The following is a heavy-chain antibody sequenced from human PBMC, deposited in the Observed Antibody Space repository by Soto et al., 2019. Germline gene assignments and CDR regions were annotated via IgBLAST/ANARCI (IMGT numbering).Heavy chain of an antibody. CDR3: ARRRSSGYVEY. J-gene: IGHJ4*02. V-gene: IGHV4-61*01. Sequence: PSKTLSLTCAVSGGSVSSGSYYWSWIRQPPGKGLEWIGYIYYSGSTNYNPSLKSRVTISVDTSKNQFSLKLSSVTAADTAVYYCARRRSSGYVEYWGQGTLVTVSS. D-gene: IGHD3-22*01. CDR1: GGSVSSGSYY. CDR2: IYYSGST.